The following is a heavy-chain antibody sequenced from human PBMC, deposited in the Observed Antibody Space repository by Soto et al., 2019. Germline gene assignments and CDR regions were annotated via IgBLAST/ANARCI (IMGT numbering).Heavy chain of an antibody. Sequence: QVQLVESGGGVVQPGRSLRLSCAASGFTFSSYGMHWVRQAPGKGLECVAVISYDGSNKYYADSVKGRFTISRDNSKNTLYLQMNSLRAEDTAVYYCAKVHLAAAGPYYFDYWGQGTLVTVSS. CDR3: AKVHLAAAGPYYFDY. CDR1: GFTFSSYG. CDR2: ISYDGSNK. J-gene: IGHJ4*02. V-gene: IGHV3-30*18. D-gene: IGHD6-13*01.